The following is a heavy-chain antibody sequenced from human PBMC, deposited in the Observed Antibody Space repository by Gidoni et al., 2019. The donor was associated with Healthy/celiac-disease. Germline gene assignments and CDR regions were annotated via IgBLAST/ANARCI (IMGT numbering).Heavy chain of an antibody. D-gene: IGHD6-13*01. V-gene: IGHV4-38-2*01. CDR3: ARGMFGRAAGHYFDY. CDR2: IYHSGST. CDR1: GYSISSGYY. J-gene: IGHJ4*02. Sequence: QVQLQESGQGLEKPSETLSLTCAVSGYSISSGYYWGWIRQPPGQGLEWIGSIYHSGSTYYNPSLKSRVTISVDTSKNQFSLKLSSVTAADTAVYYCARGMFGRAAGHYFDYWGQGTLVTVSS.